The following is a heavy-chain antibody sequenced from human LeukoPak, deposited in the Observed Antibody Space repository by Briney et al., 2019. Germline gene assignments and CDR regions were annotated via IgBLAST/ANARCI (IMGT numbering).Heavy chain of an antibody. CDR1: GGSISSGDYY. D-gene: IGHD3-22*01. J-gene: IGHJ4*02. Sequence: PSETLSLTCTVSGGSISSGDYYSSWIRQPPGKGLEWIGYIYYSGSTYYNPSLKSRVTISVDTSKNQFSLKLSSVTAADTAVYYCARVPYYYDSSGSDYWGQGTLVTVSS. CDR2: IYYSGST. CDR3: ARVPYYYDSSGSDY. V-gene: IGHV4-30-4*08.